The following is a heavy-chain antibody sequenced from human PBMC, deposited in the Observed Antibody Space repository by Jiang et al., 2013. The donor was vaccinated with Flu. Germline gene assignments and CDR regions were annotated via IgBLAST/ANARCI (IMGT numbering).Heavy chain of an antibody. D-gene: IGHD1-7*01. V-gene: IGHV4-59*08. Sequence: GPGLVKPSETLSLTCTVSGGSISSYYWSWFRQPPGKGLEWIGYIYYSGSTNSNSSLKSRVTISVDTSRNQFSLKLTSVTAADTAVYYCARPSLIGNYKGAFDIWGQGTMVTVSS. CDR2: IYYSGST. J-gene: IGHJ3*02. CDR3: ARPSLIGNYKGAFDI. CDR1: GGSISSYY.